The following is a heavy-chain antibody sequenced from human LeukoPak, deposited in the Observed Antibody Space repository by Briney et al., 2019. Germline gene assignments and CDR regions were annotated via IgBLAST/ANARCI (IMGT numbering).Heavy chain of an antibody. V-gene: IGHV4-34*01. CDR1: GGSFSGYY. CDR3: ASRDCSGGSCPEGYNWFDP. Sequence: PSETLSLTCAVYGGSFSGYYWSWIRQPPGKGLEWIGEINHSGSINYNPSLKSRVTISVDTSKNQFSLKLSSVTAADTAVYYCASRDCSGGSCPEGYNWFDPWGQGTLATVSS. CDR2: INHSGSI. D-gene: IGHD2-15*01. J-gene: IGHJ5*02.